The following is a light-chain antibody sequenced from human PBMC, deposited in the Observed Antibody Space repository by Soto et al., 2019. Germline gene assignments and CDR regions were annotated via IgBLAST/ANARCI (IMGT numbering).Light chain of an antibody. CDR2: KAS. CDR1: QSISSW. V-gene: IGKV1-5*03. Sequence: DIQMTQSPYTLSASVGDRVTITCLASQSISSWLAWYQQIPGKAPKLLIYKASSLESGVPSRFSVSGSGTEFTLTISSLQPDDCATSYCQQYNSYPWTLGQGTKVEIK. CDR3: QQYNSYPWT. J-gene: IGKJ1*01.